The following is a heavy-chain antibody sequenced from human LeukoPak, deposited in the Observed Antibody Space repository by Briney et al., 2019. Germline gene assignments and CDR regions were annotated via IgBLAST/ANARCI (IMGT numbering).Heavy chain of an antibody. D-gene: IGHD1-26*01. CDR2: IIPIFGTA. J-gene: IGHJ4*02. V-gene: IGHV1-69*01. Sequence: SVKVSCKASGGTFSSYAISWVRQAPGQGLEWMGGIIPIFGTANYAQKFQGRVTITADESTSTAYMELSSLRSEDTAVYYCAREREGGNGSYWEGYFDDWGQGTLVTVSS. CDR1: GGTFSSYA. CDR3: AREREGGNGSYWEGYFDD.